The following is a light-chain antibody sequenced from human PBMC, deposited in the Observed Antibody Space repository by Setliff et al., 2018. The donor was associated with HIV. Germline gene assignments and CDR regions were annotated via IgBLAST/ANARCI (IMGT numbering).Light chain of an antibody. CDR2: DVS. J-gene: IGLJ1*01. CDR1: SSDVGGYNY. V-gene: IGLV2-14*03. CDR3: SSYTSSTPLYV. Sequence: QSVLTQPASVSGSPVQSITISCAETSSDVGGYNYVSWYLQHPGKAPKLMISDVSNRPSGVSNRFSGSKSGNTASLTISGLQAEDEADYYCSSYTSSTPLYVFGTGTKVTVL.